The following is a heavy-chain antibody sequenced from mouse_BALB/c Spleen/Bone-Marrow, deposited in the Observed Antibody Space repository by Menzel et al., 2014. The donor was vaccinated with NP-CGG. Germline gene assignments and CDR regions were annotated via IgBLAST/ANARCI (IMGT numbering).Heavy chain of an antibody. V-gene: IGHV1-9*01. J-gene: IGHJ1*01. CDR3: ARVIYWYLDV. Sequence: QVQLKQSGAELMKPGASVKISCMATGYTFRNYWIEWVKQRPGHGLEWIGEILTGSGSTDYNENFKGKATFTADTSSNTAYMQLSSLTSADSAVYYCARVIYWYLDVWGAGTTVTVSS. CDR2: ILTGSGST. CDR1: GYTFRNYW.